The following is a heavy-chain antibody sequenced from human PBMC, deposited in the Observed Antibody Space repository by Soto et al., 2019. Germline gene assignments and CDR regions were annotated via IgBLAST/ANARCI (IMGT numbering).Heavy chain of an antibody. CDR3: ARGGGEVVVVWAAAFDI. V-gene: IGHV1-3*01. Sequence: ASVKVSCKASGYTFTSYAMHWVRQAPGERLEWMGWINAGNGNTKYSQKFQGRVTITRDTSASTAYMELSSLRSEDTAVYYCARGGGEVVVVWAAAFDIWGQGTMVTVSS. CDR1: GYTFTSYA. D-gene: IGHD2-15*01. J-gene: IGHJ3*02. CDR2: INAGNGNT.